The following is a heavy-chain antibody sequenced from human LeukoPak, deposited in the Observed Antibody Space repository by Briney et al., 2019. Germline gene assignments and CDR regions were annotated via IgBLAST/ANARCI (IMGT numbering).Heavy chain of an antibody. D-gene: IGHD2-15*01. J-gene: IGHJ4*02. V-gene: IGHV3-21*01. CDR3: VSTVAVLNDY. CDR2: IFPSGGEI. Sequence: GGSLRLSCAASGFTFSTFAMVWVRQPPGKGLEWVSSIFPSGGEIHYADSVKGRFTISRDNAKNSLYLQMNSLMAEDTAIYYCVSTVAVLNDYWGQGTLVTVSS. CDR1: GFTFSTFA.